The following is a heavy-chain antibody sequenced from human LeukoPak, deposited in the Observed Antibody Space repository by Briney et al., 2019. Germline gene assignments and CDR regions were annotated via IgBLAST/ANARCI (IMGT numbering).Heavy chain of an antibody. CDR1: GGSISSGSYY. CDR2: IYTSGST. V-gene: IGHV4-61*02. CDR3: AATYYYDSSGYSDAFDI. D-gene: IGHD3-22*01. J-gene: IGHJ3*02. Sequence: SETLSLTCTVSGGSISSGSYYWSWIRQPAGKGLEWIGRIYTSGSTNYNPSLKSRVTISVDTSKNQFSLKLSSVTAADTAVYYCAATYYYDSSGYSDAFDIWGQGAMVTVSS.